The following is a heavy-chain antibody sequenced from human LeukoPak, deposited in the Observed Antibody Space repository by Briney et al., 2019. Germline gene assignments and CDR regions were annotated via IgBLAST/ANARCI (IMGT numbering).Heavy chain of an antibody. CDR2: ISYNGRSI. V-gene: IGHV3-48*03. D-gene: IGHD3-10*01. CDR3: AKSYASGSFYDY. CDR1: GFIFSTYE. Sequence: GGSLRLSCAASGFIFSTYEMNWVRQAPGKGLEWLSYISYNGRSIYYADSVKGRFTISRDNSKNTMSLQMNNLRADDTAVYFCAKSYASGSFYDYWGQGTLVTVSS. J-gene: IGHJ4*02.